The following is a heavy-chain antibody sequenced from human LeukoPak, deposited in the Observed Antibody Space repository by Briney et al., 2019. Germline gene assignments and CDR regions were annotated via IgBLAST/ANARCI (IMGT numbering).Heavy chain of an antibody. D-gene: IGHD2-2*01. CDR1: GCSFTIYW. V-gene: IGHV5-51*01. CDR2: IYPGGCDT. CDR3: ASPPTHKCSSISCPLSY. Sequence: GESLKISCKGSGCSFTIYWIAWVRQMPGKGLEWMGIIYPGGCDTRYSPSFQGQVTISVDKSVSAAYLQWSSLRAADTSAYYCASPPTHKCSSISCPLSYWGQGTLVTVSS. J-gene: IGHJ4*02.